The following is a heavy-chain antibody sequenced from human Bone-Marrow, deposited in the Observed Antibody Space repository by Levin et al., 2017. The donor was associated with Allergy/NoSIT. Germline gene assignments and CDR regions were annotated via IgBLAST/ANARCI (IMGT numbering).Heavy chain of an antibody. D-gene: IGHD6-6*01. CDR1: GFTFSSYA. CDR3: ARDQRRESYPQLVSFDY. V-gene: IGHV3-30*04. CDR2: ISYDGSNK. J-gene: IGHJ4*02. Sequence: SCAASGFTFSSYAMHWVRQAPGKGLEWVAVISYDGSNKYYADSVKGRFTISRDNSKNTLYLQMNSLRAEDTAVYYCARDQRRESYPQLVSFDYWGQGTLVTVSS.